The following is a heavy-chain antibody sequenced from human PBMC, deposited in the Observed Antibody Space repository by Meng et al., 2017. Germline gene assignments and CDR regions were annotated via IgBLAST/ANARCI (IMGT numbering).Heavy chain of an antibody. D-gene: IGHD2/OR15-2a*01. Sequence: VQLPESGPGLVKPSPTLSPTCTVSGGSISSGGYYWSWIRQHPGKGLEWIGYIYYSGSTYYNPSLKSLVTISVDTSKNQFSLKLSSVTAADTAVYYCARVTSSYYFDYWGQGTLVTVSS. CDR1: GGSISSGGYY. J-gene: IGHJ4*02. CDR3: ARVTSSYYFDY. V-gene: IGHV4-31*01. CDR2: IYYSGST.